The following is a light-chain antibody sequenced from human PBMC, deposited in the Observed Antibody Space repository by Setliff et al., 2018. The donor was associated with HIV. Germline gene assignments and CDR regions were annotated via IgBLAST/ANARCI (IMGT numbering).Light chain of an antibody. V-gene: IGLV2-14*01. CDR2: DVS. Sequence: QSVLAQPASVSGSPGQSITISCTGTSSDVGGYNYVSWYQQHPGKAPKLMIYDVSKRPSGVSNRFSGSKSGNTASLTISGLQAEDEADYYCSSYTTSSTKNVFGTGTKVTVL. CDR3: SSYTTSSTKNV. CDR1: SSDVGGYNY. J-gene: IGLJ1*01.